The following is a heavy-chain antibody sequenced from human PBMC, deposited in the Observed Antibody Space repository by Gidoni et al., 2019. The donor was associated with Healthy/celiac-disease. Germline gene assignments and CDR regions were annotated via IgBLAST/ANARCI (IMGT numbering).Heavy chain of an antibody. Sequence: QLQLQESGPGLVKPSETLSLTCTVSGGSISSSSYYWGWIRQPPGKGLEWIGSIYYSGSTYYNPSLKSRVTISVDTSKNQFSLKRSSVTAADTAVYYCASGTAMAYGYWGQGTLVTVSS. CDR1: GGSISSSSYY. V-gene: IGHV4-39*01. D-gene: IGHD5-18*01. CDR3: ASGTAMAYGY. CDR2: IYYSGST. J-gene: IGHJ4*02.